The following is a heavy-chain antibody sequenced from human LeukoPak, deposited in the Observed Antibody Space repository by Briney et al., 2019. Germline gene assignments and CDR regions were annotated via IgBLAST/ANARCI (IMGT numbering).Heavy chain of an antibody. V-gene: IGHV4-34*01. CDR3: ARRLAGRYYFDY. CDR1: GGSFSGYY. CDR2: INHSGST. Sequence: MPSETLSLTCAVYGGSFSGYYWSWIRQPPGKGLEWIGEINHSGSTNYNPSLKSRVTISVDTSKNQFSLKLSSVTAADTAVYYCARRLAGRYYFDYWGQGTLVTVSS. D-gene: IGHD3-16*01. J-gene: IGHJ4*02.